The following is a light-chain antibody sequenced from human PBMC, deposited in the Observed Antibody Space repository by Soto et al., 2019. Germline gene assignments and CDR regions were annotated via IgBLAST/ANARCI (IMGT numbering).Light chain of an antibody. J-gene: IGKJ1*01. CDR1: QSVSSN. CDR3: QQYNNWPWT. CDR2: GAS. Sequence: EIVMTQSPAALSVSQGERATLSCRASQSVSSNLAWYQQKPGQAPRLLIHGASTRATGIPARFSGSGSGTEFTLTISSLQSEDFAVYYCQQYNNWPWTFGQGTKVDIK. V-gene: IGKV3-15*01.